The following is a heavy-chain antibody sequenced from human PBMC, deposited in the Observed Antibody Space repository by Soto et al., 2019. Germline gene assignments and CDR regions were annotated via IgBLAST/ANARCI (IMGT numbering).Heavy chain of an antibody. CDR2: INAGNGNT. CDR1: GYTFYRYA. J-gene: IGHJ5*02. CDR3: ASREVGMAAGGLNS. V-gene: IGHV1-3*01. D-gene: IGHD6-25*01. Sequence: GASVKVSCKASGYTFYRYAIHWVRQAPGQRPEWMGWINAGNGNTKYSEKFQGRITITRERSANTAFMELSSLTSDDTAMYFCASREVGMAAGGLNSWGQGTPVTVS.